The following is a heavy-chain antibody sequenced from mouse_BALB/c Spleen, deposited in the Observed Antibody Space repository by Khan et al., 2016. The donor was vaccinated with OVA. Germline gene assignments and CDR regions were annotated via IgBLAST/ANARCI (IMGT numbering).Heavy chain of an antibody. Sequence: QVQLKQSGAELMKPGTSVKISCKATGYTFNNYWIEWVKQRPGQGLEWIGEILPGSDSINYNEKFKGKATFTAETSSNTAYVQLSSLTSADSAVYFCARQGGGYYSWFAYWGQGTLVTVSA. V-gene: IGHV1-9*01. CDR2: ILPGSDSI. J-gene: IGHJ3*01. CDR1: GYTFNNYW. D-gene: IGHD2-3*01. CDR3: ARQGGGYYSWFAY.